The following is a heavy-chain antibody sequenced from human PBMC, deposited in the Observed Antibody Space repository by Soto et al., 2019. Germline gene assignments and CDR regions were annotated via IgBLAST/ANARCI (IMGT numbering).Heavy chain of an antibody. CDR1: AAFVSGAGYS. J-gene: IGHJ4*02. CDR3: VRGPSIVSAIDYLDY. V-gene: IGHV4-30-4*07. D-gene: IGHD2-21*02. CDR2: VYQSGRT. Sequence: PPETLSLTCSVSAAFVSGAGYSWRWIRQPPEKGLEWIGYVYQSGRTYGSVTTSYNPSLKSRVTISVDRSTNQFSLKLISVAAEYTGVYFCVRGPSIVSAIDYLDYWGQGSLVAVS.